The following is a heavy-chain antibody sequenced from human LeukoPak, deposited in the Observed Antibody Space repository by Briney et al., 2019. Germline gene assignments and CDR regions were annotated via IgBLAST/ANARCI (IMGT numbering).Heavy chain of an antibody. CDR1: GFTVSSNY. Sequence: PGGSLRLSCAASGFTVSSNYMSWVRQAPGKGLEWVSVIYSGGSTYYADSVKGRFTISRDNSKNTLYLQMNSLRAEDTAVYYCAREATVTGGAFDIWGQGTMVTVSS. D-gene: IGHD4-17*01. CDR2: IYSGGST. V-gene: IGHV3-66*01. CDR3: AREATVTGGAFDI. J-gene: IGHJ3*02.